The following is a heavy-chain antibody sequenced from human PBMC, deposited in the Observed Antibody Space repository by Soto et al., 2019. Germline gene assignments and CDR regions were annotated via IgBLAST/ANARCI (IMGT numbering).Heavy chain of an antibody. Sequence: EVQLEESGGDLVQPGGSMRLSCAASGFTLSAYWMTWVRQAPGKGLEWVANINRDGSKKSYLDSVRGRFTISRDNVGNSLYLQMDSLRADDTALYYCARDVSPGSSGLYLDAFDIWCQGTMDTVSS. CDR1: GFTLSAYW. J-gene: IGHJ3*02. CDR3: ARDVSPGSSGLYLDAFDI. D-gene: IGHD6-25*01. V-gene: IGHV3-7*05. CDR2: INRDGSKK.